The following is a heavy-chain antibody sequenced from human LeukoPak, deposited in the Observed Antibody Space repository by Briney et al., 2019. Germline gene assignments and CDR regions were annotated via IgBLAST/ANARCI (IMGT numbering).Heavy chain of an antibody. D-gene: IGHD3-16*01. CDR2: INHSGST. V-gene: IGHV4-34*01. J-gene: IGHJ4*02. CDR1: GGSFSGYY. CDR3: ARDRLGLFDY. Sequence: PSETLSLTCAVYGGSFSGYYWSWIRQPPGKGLEWIGEINHSGSTNYNPSLKSRVTISVDTSKNQFSLKLSSVTAADTAVYYCARDRLGLFDYWGQGTLVTVSS.